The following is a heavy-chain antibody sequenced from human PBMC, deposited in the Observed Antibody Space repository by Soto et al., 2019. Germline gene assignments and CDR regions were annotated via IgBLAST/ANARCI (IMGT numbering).Heavy chain of an antibody. Sequence: PSVKVSCKASGYTFTSYGISWVRQAPGQGLEWMGWISAYNGNTNYAQKLQGRVTMTTDTSTSTAYMELRSLRSDDTAVYYCARDCSGGSCLDAEYFQHWGQGTLVTVSS. V-gene: IGHV1-18*01. D-gene: IGHD2-15*01. J-gene: IGHJ1*01. CDR2: ISAYNGNT. CDR3: ARDCSGGSCLDAEYFQH. CDR1: GYTFTSYG.